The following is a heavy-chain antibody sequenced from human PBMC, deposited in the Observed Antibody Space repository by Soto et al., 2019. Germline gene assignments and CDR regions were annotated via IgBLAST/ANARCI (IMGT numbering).Heavy chain of an antibody. CDR3: ARETTEPSAYYYYGMDV. J-gene: IGHJ6*02. V-gene: IGHV3-49*04. CDR2: IRSKAYGGTT. D-gene: IGHD4-4*01. Sequence: GGSLRLSCTASGFTFGDYAMSWVRQAPGKGLEWVGFIRSKAYGGTTEYAASVKGRFTISRDDSKSIAYLQMNSLRAEDTAVYYCARETTEPSAYYYYGMDVWGQGTTVTVSS. CDR1: GFTFGDYA.